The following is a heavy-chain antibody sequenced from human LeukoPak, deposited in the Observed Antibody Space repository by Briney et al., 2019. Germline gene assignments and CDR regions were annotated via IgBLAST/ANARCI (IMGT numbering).Heavy chain of an antibody. CDR3: ARGRALWFGLRNFDY. CDR2: MNPNSGNT. CDR1: GYTFTSYD. J-gene: IGHJ4*02. Sequence: GVSVKVSCKASGYTFTSYDINWVRQATGQGLEWMGWMNPNSGNTGYAQKFQGRVTMTRSTSISTAYMELSSLRSEDTAVYYCARGRALWFGLRNFDYWGQGTLVTVSS. D-gene: IGHD3-10*01. V-gene: IGHV1-8*01.